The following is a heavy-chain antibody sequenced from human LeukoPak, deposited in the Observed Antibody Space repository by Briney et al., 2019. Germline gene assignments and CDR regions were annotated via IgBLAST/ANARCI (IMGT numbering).Heavy chain of an antibody. CDR1: GGSISSYY. J-gene: IGHJ4*02. D-gene: IGHD3-10*01. CDR3: ARSITMVRGVMAFTFDY. CDR2: IYYSGST. V-gene: IGHV4-59*12. Sequence: MPSETLSLTCTVSGGSISSYYWSWIRQPPGKGLEWIGYIYYSGSTYYNPSLKSRVTISVDTSKNQFSLKLSSVTAADTAVYYCARSITMVRGVMAFTFDYWGQGTLVTVSS.